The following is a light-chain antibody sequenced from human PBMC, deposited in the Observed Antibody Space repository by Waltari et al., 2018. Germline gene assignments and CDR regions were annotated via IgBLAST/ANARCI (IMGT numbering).Light chain of an antibody. V-gene: IGLV3-19*01. CDR2: DKN. J-gene: IGLJ3*02. CDR3: NSRDISGAHWV. Sequence: SSDLTQDPVVSVALGQTVTITCQGDSLGTNYASWYQLKPGQAPVLVIYDKNNRPSGIPNRFSASSSQNTASLTITGAQAQDEADYYCNSRDISGAHWVFGGGTKLTVL. CDR1: SLGTNY.